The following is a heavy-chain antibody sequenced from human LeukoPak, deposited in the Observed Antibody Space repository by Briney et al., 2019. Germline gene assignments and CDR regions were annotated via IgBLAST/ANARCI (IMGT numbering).Heavy chain of an antibody. V-gene: IGHV5-51*01. J-gene: IGHJ4*02. CDR3: ARLGLDSGSYLDY. D-gene: IGHD1-26*01. Sequence: GESLKISCKSSGYSFTNYWIGWVRQMPGKGLEWMGIIFPGDSDTRYSPSFQGQVTISADKSISTAYLQWSSLKASDTAMYYCARLGLDSGSYLDYWGQGTLVTVSS. CDR2: IFPGDSDT. CDR1: GYSFTNYW.